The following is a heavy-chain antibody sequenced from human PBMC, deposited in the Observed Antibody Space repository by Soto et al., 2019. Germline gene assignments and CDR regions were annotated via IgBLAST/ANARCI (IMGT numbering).Heavy chain of an antibody. CDR1: GGSISSSSYY. D-gene: IGHD5-12*01. CDR2: IYYSGST. J-gene: IGHJ3*02. CDR3: ARLGGIVATPGAFDI. V-gene: IGHV4-39*01. Sequence: SETLSLTCTVSGGSISSSSYYWGWIRQPPGKGLEWIGSIYYSGSTYYNPSLKSRVTISVDTSKNQFSLKLSSVTAADTAVYYCARLGGIVATPGAFDIWGQGTMVTVSS.